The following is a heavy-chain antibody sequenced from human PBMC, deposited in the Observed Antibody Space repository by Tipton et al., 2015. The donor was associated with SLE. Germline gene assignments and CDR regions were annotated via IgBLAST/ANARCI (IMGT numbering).Heavy chain of an antibody. CDR3: AREKGDAYPNLVASDI. V-gene: IGHV4-59*01. D-gene: IGHD3-16*01. CDR1: GGSINNYY. J-gene: IGHJ3*02. Sequence: TLSLTCTVSGGSINNYYWSWIRQPPGKGLEWIGYIYYSGSTNYNPSLKSRVTISVDTSKNQFSLKLSSVTAADTAVYYCAREKGDAYPNLVASDIWGQGTMVTVSS. CDR2: IYYSGST.